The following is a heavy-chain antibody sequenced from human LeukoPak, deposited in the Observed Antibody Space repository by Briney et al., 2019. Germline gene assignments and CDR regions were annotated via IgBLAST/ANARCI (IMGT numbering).Heavy chain of an antibody. V-gene: IGHV3-23*01. CDR1: GFTLSTNA. D-gene: IGHD1-26*01. CDR3: AKDVGKWKSLHFFDY. Sequence: GGSLRLSCLTSGFTLSTNAMSWVRQAPGEGLEWISGISGSGASTYYADSVKGRFTISRDDSRNTLYLQMNSLRGDDTAVYYCAKDVGKWKSLHFFDYWGQGTLVTVSS. CDR2: ISGSGAST. J-gene: IGHJ4*02.